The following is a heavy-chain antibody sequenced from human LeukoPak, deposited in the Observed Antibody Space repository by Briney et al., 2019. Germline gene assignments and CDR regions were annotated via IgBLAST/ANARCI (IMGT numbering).Heavy chain of an antibody. J-gene: IGHJ4*02. CDR3: AREYYYEELDY. CDR2: ISSNGDST. CDR1: GFTFSSYP. D-gene: IGHD3-22*01. V-gene: IGHV3-64*01. Sequence: GGSLRLSCAASGFTFSSYPLHWVRQAPGKGLAYVSGISSNGDSTYYANSVKGRFTISRDNSKNTLYLQMGSLRAEDMAVYYCAREYYYEELDYWGQGTLVTVSS.